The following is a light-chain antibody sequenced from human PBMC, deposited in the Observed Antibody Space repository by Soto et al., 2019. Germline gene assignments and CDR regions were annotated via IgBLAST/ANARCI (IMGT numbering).Light chain of an antibody. CDR2: GAS. CDR3: QQYNNWPRT. Sequence: EIAMTQSPATLSVSPGERATLSCRASQSVSSNLAWYQQKPGQAPRLLLYGASTRATGIPARFSGSGSGTEFTLTISSLQSEDFAVYYCQQYNNWPRTLGQGTKVEIK. V-gene: IGKV3-15*01. J-gene: IGKJ1*01. CDR1: QSVSSN.